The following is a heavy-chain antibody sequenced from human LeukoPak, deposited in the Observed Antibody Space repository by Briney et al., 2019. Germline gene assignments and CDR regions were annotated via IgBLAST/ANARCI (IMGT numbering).Heavy chain of an antibody. D-gene: IGHD4-23*01. J-gene: IGHJ5*02. CDR1: GGSISSHF. CDR3: ERYGSNSVSNWFDP. CDR2: IYYSGTT. V-gene: IGHV4-59*11. Sequence: PSETLSLTCTVSGGSISSHFWSWIRQPAGKGLEWIGYIYYSGTTYYNPSLNSRVTIPVDTSKNQFSLRLSSVAAADTAVYYCERYGSNSVSNWFDPWGQGTLVTVSS.